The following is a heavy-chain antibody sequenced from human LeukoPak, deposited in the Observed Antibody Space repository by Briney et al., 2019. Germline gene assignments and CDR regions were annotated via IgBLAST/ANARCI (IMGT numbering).Heavy chain of an antibody. V-gene: IGHV3-7*01. CDR1: GFTFSNYG. D-gene: IGHD2-21*02. Sequence: GGSLRPSCAASGFTFSNYGMHWVRQAPGKGLEWVANIKQDGSEKYYVDSVKGRFTISRDNAKNSLYLQMNSLRAEDTAVYYCARDLAVVVTGLPDNFHNTSMDVWGQGTTVTVSS. CDR3: ARDLAVVVTGLPDNFHNTSMDV. CDR2: IKQDGSEK. J-gene: IGHJ6*02.